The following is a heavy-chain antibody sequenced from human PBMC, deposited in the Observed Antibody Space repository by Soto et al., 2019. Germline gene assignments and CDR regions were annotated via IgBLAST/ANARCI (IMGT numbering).Heavy chain of an antibody. V-gene: IGHV4-39*01. CDR3: ARPGEDFWSCSYYYDRMDF. CDR1: GGSISSSNNY. CDR2: IYYSGHT. J-gene: IGHJ6*02. Sequence: PSETLSLTCTVSGGSISSSNNYWGWIRQPPGKGLEWIGSIYYSGHTYYNPSLKSRVTMSVDTSKNQFSLKLSSVTAADTAVYYCARPGEDFWSCSYYYDRMDFCGQGTKFTVYS. D-gene: IGHD3-3*01.